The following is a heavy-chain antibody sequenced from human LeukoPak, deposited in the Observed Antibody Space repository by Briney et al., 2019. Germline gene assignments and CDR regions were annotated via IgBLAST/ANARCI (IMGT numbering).Heavy chain of an antibody. CDR2: INPSGGST. D-gene: IGHD2-2*01. V-gene: IGHV1-46*01. CDR1: GYTFTSYY. CDR3: ARLGSTSPVFFDY. Sequence: ASVKVSCKASGYTFTSYYMHWVRQAPGQGLEWMGIINPSGGSTSYAQKFQGRVTMTRDKSISTAYLQWSSLKASDTAMYYCARLGSTSPVFFDYWGQGTLVTVSS. J-gene: IGHJ4*02.